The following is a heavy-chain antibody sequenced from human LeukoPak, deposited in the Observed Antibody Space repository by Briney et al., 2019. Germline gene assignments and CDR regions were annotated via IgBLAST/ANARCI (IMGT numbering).Heavy chain of an antibody. V-gene: IGHV1-69*13. J-gene: IGHJ4*02. CDR3: ASSRYYYGSGSSVLGSSQFDY. CDR2: IIPIFDTA. D-gene: IGHD3-10*01. CDR1: GGTFSSYA. Sequence: GASVKVSCKASGGTFSSYAISWVRQAPGQGLEWMGGIIPIFDTANYAQKFQGRVTITADESTSTAYMELSSLRSEDTAVYYCASSRYYYGSGSSVLGSSQFDYWGQGTLVTVSS.